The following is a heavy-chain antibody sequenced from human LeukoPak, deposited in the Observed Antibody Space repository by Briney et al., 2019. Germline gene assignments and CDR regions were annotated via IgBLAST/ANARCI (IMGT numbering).Heavy chain of an antibody. Sequence: GASVKVSCKASGYTFTSYGISWVRQAPGQGLEWMGGIIPIFGTANYAQKFQGRVTITTDESTSTAYMELSSLRSEDTAVYYCELYTPRRDTAMAYPAYYYYYYMDVWGKGTTVTVSS. V-gene: IGHV1-69*05. D-gene: IGHD5-18*01. J-gene: IGHJ6*03. CDR1: GYTFTSYG. CDR3: ELYTPRRDTAMAYPAYYYYYYMDV. CDR2: IIPIFGTA.